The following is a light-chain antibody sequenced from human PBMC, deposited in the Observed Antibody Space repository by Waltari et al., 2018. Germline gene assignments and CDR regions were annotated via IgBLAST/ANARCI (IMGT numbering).Light chain of an antibody. CDR3: QQTYSAPT. V-gene: IGKV1-39*01. CDR1: QSLSSY. Sequence: DIQMTQSPSSLSASIGDRVPISCRASQSLSSYLTWYQHKPGKAPNLLIYAASALQSGVPSRFRGSGSGTDFTLTITSLQPEDFATYYCQQTYSAPTFGQGTKVEIK. CDR2: AAS. J-gene: IGKJ1*01.